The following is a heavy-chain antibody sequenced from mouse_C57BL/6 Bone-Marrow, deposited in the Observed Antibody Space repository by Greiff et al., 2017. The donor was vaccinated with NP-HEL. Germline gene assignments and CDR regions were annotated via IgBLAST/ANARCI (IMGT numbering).Heavy chain of an antibody. CDR2: INPYNGGT. D-gene: IGHD2-2*01. CDR3: ARHYYGYDGAMDY. J-gene: IGHJ4*01. V-gene: IGHV1-19*01. CDR1: GYTFTDYY. Sequence: EVQLQQSGPVLVKPGASVKMSCKASGYTFTDYYMNWVKQSHGKSLEWIGVINPYNGGTSYNQKFKGKATLTVDKSSSTAYMELNSLTSEDSAVYYCARHYYGYDGAMDYWGQGTSVTVSS.